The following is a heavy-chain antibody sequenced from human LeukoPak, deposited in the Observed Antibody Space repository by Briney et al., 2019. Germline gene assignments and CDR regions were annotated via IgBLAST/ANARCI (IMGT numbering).Heavy chain of an antibody. D-gene: IGHD2-15*01. Sequence: PGGSLRLSCAASGFTFSSYAMSWVRQAPGKGLEWVSGISGSGGNTYHADSVKGRFTISRDNSKTTLYLQMNSLRAEDTAVYYCAKARGDNCYSPRDFWGQGTLVTVSS. J-gene: IGHJ4*02. CDR2: ISGSGGNT. CDR1: GFTFSSYA. V-gene: IGHV3-23*01. CDR3: AKARGDNCYSPRDF.